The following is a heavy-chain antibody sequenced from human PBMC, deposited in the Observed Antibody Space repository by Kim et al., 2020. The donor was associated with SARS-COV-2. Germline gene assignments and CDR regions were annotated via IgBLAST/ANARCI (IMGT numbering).Heavy chain of an antibody. Sequence: SETLSLTCTVSGGSISSSSYYWGWIRQPPGKGLEWIGSIYYSGSTYYNPSLKSRVTISVDTSKNQFSLKLSSVTAADTAVYYCARGGLSPPTITMMVVVINLAGFDPWGQGTLVTVSS. CDR1: GGSISSSSYY. J-gene: IGHJ5*02. CDR2: IYYSGST. D-gene: IGHD3-22*01. CDR3: ARGGLSPPTITMMVVVINLAGFDP. V-gene: IGHV4-39*01.